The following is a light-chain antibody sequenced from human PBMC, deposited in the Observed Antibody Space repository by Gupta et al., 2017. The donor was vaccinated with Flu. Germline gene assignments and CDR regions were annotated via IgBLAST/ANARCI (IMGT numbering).Light chain of an antibody. CDR1: SSNIGSNI. CDR3: ATWDDSLNTWV. J-gene: IGLJ3*02. V-gene: IGLV1-44*01. CDR2: SNN. Sequence: QSVLTQPPSASGTPGRGVTISCSGSSSNIGSNIVNWYQQFPGTAPKLLIYSNNQRPSGVPDRFSGSKSGTSASLAISGLQSEDEADYYCATWDDSLNTWVFGGGTKLT.